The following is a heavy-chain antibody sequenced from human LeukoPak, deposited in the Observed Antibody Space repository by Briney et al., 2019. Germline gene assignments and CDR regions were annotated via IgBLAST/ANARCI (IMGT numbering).Heavy chain of an antibody. CDR1: GYTLTALS. D-gene: IGHD4-11*01. CDR3: ATNVDYSDDY. CDR2: FDPEDGEP. J-gene: IGHJ4*02. V-gene: IGHV1-24*01. Sequence: GASVKVSCKVSGYTLTALSIQWVRQVPGKGLEWMGGFDPEDGEPIYAQRFQGRVTMTEDTSTATAYMDLSSLRSDDTAVYYCATNVDYSDDYWGQGTLVTVSS.